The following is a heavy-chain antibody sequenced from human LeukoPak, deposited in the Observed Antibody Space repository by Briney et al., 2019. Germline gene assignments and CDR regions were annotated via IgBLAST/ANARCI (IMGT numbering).Heavy chain of an antibody. J-gene: IGHJ3*02. D-gene: IGHD3-3*01. V-gene: IGHV4-59*08. Sequence: SETLSLTCTVSGGSMSPYHWGWIRQPPGKGLEWTGYIYYSGSTNYNPSLKSRVTISVDTSKNQFSLKLSSVTAADTAVYYCARTSAVRFLEWLSERNYAFDIWGQGTMVTVSS. CDR1: GGSMSPYH. CDR2: IYYSGST. CDR3: ARTSAVRFLEWLSERNYAFDI.